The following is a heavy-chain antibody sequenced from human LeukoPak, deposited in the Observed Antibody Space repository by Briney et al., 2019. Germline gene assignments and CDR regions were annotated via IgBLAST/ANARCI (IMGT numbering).Heavy chain of an antibody. Sequence: GGSLRLSCAASGFTVSSNYMSWVRQAPGKGLEWVSVIYSGGSTYYADSVKGRFTISRDKSKNTLYLQMNSLRAEDTAVYYCARAGFMVRGVITWGQGTLVTVSS. J-gene: IGHJ4*02. CDR2: IYSGGST. D-gene: IGHD3-10*01. CDR3: ARAGFMVRGVIT. V-gene: IGHV3-66*02. CDR1: GFTVSSNY.